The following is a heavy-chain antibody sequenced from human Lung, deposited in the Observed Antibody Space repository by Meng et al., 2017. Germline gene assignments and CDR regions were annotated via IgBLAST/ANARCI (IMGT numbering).Heavy chain of an antibody. J-gene: IGHJ4*02. CDR1: GFTFSRHW. CDR2: IKEDGSDK. Sequence: GESLKISCAASGFTFSRHWMSWVRQAPGKGLEWVANIKEDGSDKYYVDSVKGRFTISRDNAKNSLYLQMNTLRAEDTAVYYCARSIAAAGDYCGQGTLVTVSS. V-gene: IGHV3-7*01. D-gene: IGHD6-13*01. CDR3: ARSIAAAGDY.